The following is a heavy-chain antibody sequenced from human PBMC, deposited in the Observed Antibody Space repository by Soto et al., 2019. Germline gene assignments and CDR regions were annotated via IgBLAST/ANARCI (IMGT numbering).Heavy chain of an antibody. CDR2: ISGSGGST. CDR3: AKGPAALRFLEWLLFSY. D-gene: IGHD3-3*01. V-gene: IGHV3-23*01. CDR1: GFTFSSYA. J-gene: IGHJ4*02. Sequence: GRSLRLSCAASGFTFSSYAMSWVRQAPGKGLEWVSAISGSGGSTYYADSVKGRFTISRDNSKNTLYLQMNSLRAEDTAVYYGAKGPAALRFLEWLLFSYWGQGTLVTVSS.